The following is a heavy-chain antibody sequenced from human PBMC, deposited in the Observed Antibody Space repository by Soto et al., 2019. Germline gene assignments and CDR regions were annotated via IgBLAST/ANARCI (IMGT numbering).Heavy chain of an antibody. CDR2: IYHSGST. D-gene: IGHD1-7*01. CDR1: GGSVRDGSYY. V-gene: IGHV4-61*01. Sequence: NPSETLSLTCTVSGGSVRDGSYYWAWLRQPPGKGLEWIGHIYHSGSTIYNPSLKSRVTISIDTSKSQFSLNLNSMTAADTAVYYCAGYNWNYYFDPWGQGTPVTVSS. CDR3: AGYNWNYYFDP. J-gene: IGHJ5*02.